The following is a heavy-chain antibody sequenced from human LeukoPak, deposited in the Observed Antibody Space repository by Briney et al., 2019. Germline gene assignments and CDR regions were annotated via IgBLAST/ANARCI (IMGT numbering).Heavy chain of an antibody. V-gene: IGHV1-2*02. J-gene: IGHJ4*02. CDR1: GYTFTGYY. D-gene: IGHD6-19*01. CDR2: INPNSGGT. CDR3: ARDTGYSSGWYRFDY. Sequence: ASVKVSCKASGYTFTGYYMHWVRQAPGQGLEWMGWINPNSGGTNYAQKFQGRVTMTRDTSISTAYMELSRLRSDDTAVYYCARDTGYSSGWYRFDYWGQGTLVTVSS.